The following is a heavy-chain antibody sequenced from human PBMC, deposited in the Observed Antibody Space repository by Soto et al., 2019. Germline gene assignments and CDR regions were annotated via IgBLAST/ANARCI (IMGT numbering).Heavy chain of an antibody. CDR1: GFTFSSYA. D-gene: IGHD3-3*01. CDR2: ISYDGSNK. J-gene: IGHJ6*02. Sequence: QVQLVESGGGVVQPGRSLRLSCAASGFTFSSYAMHWVRQAPGKGLEWVAVISYDGSNKYYADSVKGRFTISRDNSKNTLYLQMNSLRAEDTAVYYCARDEIRFSWAYGREVWGQGNTVTVSS. V-gene: IGHV3-30-3*01. CDR3: ARDEIRFSWAYGREV.